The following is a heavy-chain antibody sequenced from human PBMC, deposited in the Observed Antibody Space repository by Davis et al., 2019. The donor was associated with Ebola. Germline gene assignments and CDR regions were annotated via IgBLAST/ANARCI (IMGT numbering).Heavy chain of an antibody. CDR3: ARDGVPRARVGATYYFDY. V-gene: IGHV1-46*01. D-gene: IGHD1-26*01. J-gene: IGHJ4*02. Sequence: AASVKVSCKASGYTFTGYYMHWVRQAPGQGLEWMGIINPSGGSTSYAQKFQGRVTMTRDTSTSTVYMELSSLRSEDTAVYYCARDGVPRARVGATYYFDYWGQGTLVTVSS. CDR1: GYTFTGYY. CDR2: INPSGGST.